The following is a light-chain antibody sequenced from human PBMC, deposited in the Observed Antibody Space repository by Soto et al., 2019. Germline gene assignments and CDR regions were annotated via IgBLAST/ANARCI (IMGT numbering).Light chain of an antibody. CDR3: SSYAGSDNPYV. CDR2: EVT. J-gene: IGLJ1*01. V-gene: IGLV2-8*01. CDR1: SGDVGGYDY. Sequence: QSALTQPPSASGYPGQSVTISCTGTSGDVGGYDYVSWYQQHPGKAPKLMIYEVTKRPLGVPDRFSGSKSGNTASLTDSGLQAEDEADYYCSSYAGSDNPYVFGTGNKVTVL.